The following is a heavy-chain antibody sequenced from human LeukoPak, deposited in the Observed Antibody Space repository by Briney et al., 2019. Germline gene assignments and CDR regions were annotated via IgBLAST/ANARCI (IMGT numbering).Heavy chain of an antibody. V-gene: IGHV1-24*01. CDR3: ATGHYYDSSGYYYLDY. J-gene: IGHJ4*02. CDR1: GYILTELS. CDR2: FDPEDGET. D-gene: IGHD3-22*01. Sequence: ASVKVSCKVSGYILTELSMHWVRQPPGKGREWMGGFDPEDGETIYAQKFQGRVTMTEDTSTDTAYMELSSLRSEDTAVYYCATGHYYDSSGYYYLDYWGQGTLVTVSS.